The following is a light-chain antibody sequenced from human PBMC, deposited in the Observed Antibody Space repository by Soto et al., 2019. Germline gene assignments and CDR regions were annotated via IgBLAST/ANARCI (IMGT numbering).Light chain of an antibody. V-gene: IGKV3-15*01. Sequence: EMVMTQSPATLSVSPGERVTLSCRASRSVSTNLAWYQQTPGQAPRLLIYGASTRATGLPPRFSASGSGTEFTLTISSLQSEDFAVYYCQQYNSWPWTFGQGTKVEMK. CDR3: QQYNSWPWT. J-gene: IGKJ1*01. CDR1: RSVSTN. CDR2: GAS.